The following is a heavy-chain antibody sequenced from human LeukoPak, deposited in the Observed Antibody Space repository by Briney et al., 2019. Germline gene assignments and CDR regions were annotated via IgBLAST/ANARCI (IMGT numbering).Heavy chain of an antibody. CDR2: IYYSGST. CDR3: ARSRAGFTVIYFDY. J-gene: IGHJ4*02. D-gene: IGHD4-17*01. V-gene: IGHV4-31*03. CDR1: GGSTSSGDYY. Sequence: SQTLSLTCTVSGGSTSSGDYYWSWIRQHPGKGLVWIGYIYYSGSTHYNPSLKSRVIISVDTSKNQFSLKLRSVAAADTAVYYCARSRAGFTVIYFDYWGQGTLVTVSS.